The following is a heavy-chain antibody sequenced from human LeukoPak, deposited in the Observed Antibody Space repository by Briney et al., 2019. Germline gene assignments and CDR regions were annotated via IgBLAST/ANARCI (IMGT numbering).Heavy chain of an antibody. CDR3: ATGHSYVYDY. CDR1: GLTFSDFW. Sequence: GGSLRLSCAASGLTFSDFWMHWVRQPPGKGLVWVALVKGDGRTTIYADSVKGRFTISRDKAKNTMYLQMNRLRADDSGVYYCATGHSYVYDYWGQGVLVTVSS. J-gene: IGHJ4*02. D-gene: IGHD5-12*01. CDR2: VKGDGRTT. V-gene: IGHV3-74*01.